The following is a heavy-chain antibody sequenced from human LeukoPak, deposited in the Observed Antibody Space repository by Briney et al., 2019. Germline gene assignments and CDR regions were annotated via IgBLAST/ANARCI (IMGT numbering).Heavy chain of an antibody. CDR2: ISSSGSTI. V-gene: IGHV3-48*03. J-gene: IGHJ4*02. D-gene: IGHD2/OR15-2a*01. CDR1: GFTFSSYE. Sequence: GGSPRLSCAASGFTFSSYEMNWVRQAPGKGLEWVSYISSSGSTIYYADSVKGRFTISRDNAKNSLYLQMNSLRAEDTAVYYCARAIGGYFDYWGQGTLVTVSS. CDR3: ARAIGGYFDY.